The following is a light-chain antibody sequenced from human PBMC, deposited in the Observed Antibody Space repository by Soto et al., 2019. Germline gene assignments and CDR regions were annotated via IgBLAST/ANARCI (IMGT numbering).Light chain of an antibody. V-gene: IGKV1-5*03. J-gene: IGKJ1*01. CDR2: KAS. Sequence: DIQMTQSPSTLSASVGDRVTITCRASQSISSWLAWYQQKPGKAPKLLIYKASSLESGVPSRFSGSGSGTVFTLTISSLQPDDISTYDFIQYNSYPYTFGQGTKVEIK. CDR3: IQYNSYPYT. CDR1: QSISSW.